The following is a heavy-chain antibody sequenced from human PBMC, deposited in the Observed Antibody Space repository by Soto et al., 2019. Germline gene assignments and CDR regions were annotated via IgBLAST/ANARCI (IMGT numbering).Heavy chain of an antibody. Sequence: QLVQSGAEVKRPGSSVKVSCKASGGDFLSYTISWVRQVPGQGPEWMGTIIPLLDVAKNAQKLQGRVAITADKATSTVSMEWRSLRSDDTAVYDCAQMYFGELWHGMDVWGQGTTITVSS. D-gene: IGHD3-10*01. J-gene: IGHJ6*02. V-gene: IGHV1-69*02. CDR3: AQMYFGELWHGMDV. CDR1: GGDFLSYT. CDR2: IIPLLDVA.